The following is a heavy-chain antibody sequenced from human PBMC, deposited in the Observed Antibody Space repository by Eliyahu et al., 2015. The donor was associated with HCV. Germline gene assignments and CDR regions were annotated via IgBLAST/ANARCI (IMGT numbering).Heavy chain of an antibody. CDR2: INLSGGST. CDR3: ARVGVTSPFDY. V-gene: IGHV1-46*04. CDR1: GYTFTSYY. D-gene: IGHD2-21*02. Sequence: QVQLVQSGAEVKKPGASVKVSCKASGYTFTSYYMHWVRQAPGQGLEWMGIINLSGGSTSYAQKLQGRVTMTRDTSTSTVYMELSSLRSEDTAVYYCARVGVTSPFDYWGQGTLVTVSS. J-gene: IGHJ4*02.